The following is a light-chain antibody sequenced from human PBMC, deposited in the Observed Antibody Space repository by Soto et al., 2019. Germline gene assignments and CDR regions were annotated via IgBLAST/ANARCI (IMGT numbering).Light chain of an antibody. J-gene: IGLJ1*01. V-gene: IGLV2-18*02. Sequence: QSALTQPPSVSGSPGQSVTISCTGTSSDVGGYNRVSWYQQPPGKAPKLLIYDVSNRPSGGSTRFSGSKSGNTASLTISGLQAEDGADYYCTSYATGSAYVFGPGTKVTVL. CDR2: DVS. CDR1: SSDVGGYNR. CDR3: TSYATGSAYV.